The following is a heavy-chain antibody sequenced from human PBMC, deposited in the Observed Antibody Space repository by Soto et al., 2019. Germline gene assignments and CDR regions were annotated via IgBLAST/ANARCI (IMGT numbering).Heavy chain of an antibody. V-gene: IGHV1-69*13. Sequence: AVKVSCKASGGTFSSYAISWVRQAPGQGLEWMGGIIPIFGTANYAQKFQGRVTITADESTSTAYMELSSLRSEDTAVYYCARTRRGGAKYYFDYWGQGTLVTSPQ. J-gene: IGHJ4*02. CDR1: GGTFSSYA. CDR2: IIPIFGTA. CDR3: ARTRRGGAKYYFDY. D-gene: IGHD1-26*01.